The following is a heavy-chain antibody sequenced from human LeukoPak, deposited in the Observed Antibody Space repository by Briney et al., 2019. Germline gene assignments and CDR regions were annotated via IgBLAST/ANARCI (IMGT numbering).Heavy chain of an antibody. D-gene: IGHD6-19*01. CDR2: IKSKTDGGTT. CDR3: TTDHYHETVAVAPNFDY. J-gene: IGHJ4*02. Sequence: GGSLRLSCAASGFTFSNAWMSWVRQAPGKGLEWVGRIKSKTDGGTTDYAAPVKGRFTISRDDSKNTLYLQMNSLKTEDTAVYYCTTDHYHETVAVAPNFDYWGQGTLVTVSS. CDR1: GFTFSNAW. V-gene: IGHV3-15*01.